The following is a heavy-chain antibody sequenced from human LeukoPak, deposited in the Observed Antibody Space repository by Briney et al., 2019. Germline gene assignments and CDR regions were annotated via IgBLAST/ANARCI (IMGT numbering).Heavy chain of an antibody. Sequence: HAGGSLRLSCAASGFTFDDYAMHWVRQAPGKGLEWVSLISGDGGSTYYADSVKGRFTISRDNSKNSLYLQMNSLRTEDTALYYCAKGPRGGYGSGSYPDYWGQGTLVTVSS. CDR1: GFTFDDYA. J-gene: IGHJ4*02. CDR3: AKGPRGGYGSGSYPDY. CDR2: ISGDGGST. D-gene: IGHD3-10*01. V-gene: IGHV3-43*02.